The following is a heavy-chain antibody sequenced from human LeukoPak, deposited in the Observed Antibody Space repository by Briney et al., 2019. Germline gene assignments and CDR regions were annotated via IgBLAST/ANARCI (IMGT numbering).Heavy chain of an antibody. D-gene: IGHD3-22*01. CDR3: ARGPPLNPGDYDSSGYYYFDY. Sequence: PSETLSLTCAVYGGSFSGYYWTWIRQPPGKGLEWIGEINHSGSTNYNPSLKNRVTISIDTSKNQFSLNLSPVTAADTAVYYCARGPPLNPGDYDSSGYYYFDYWGQGTLVTVSS. CDR1: GGSFSGYY. J-gene: IGHJ4*02. V-gene: IGHV4-34*01. CDR2: INHSGST.